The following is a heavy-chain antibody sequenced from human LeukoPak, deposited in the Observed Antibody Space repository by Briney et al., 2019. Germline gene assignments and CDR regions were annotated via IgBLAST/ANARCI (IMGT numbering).Heavy chain of an antibody. Sequence: ASVKVSCKASGYTFTSYYMHWVRQAPGQGLEWMGLTDPSGGSTSYAQKFQGRVTMTRDTSTSTVYMELSSLRSEDTAVYYCARAGIAVAGVRFDYWGQGTLVTVSS. V-gene: IGHV1-46*01. J-gene: IGHJ4*02. CDR1: GYTFTSYY. CDR3: ARAGIAVAGVRFDY. D-gene: IGHD6-19*01. CDR2: TDPSGGST.